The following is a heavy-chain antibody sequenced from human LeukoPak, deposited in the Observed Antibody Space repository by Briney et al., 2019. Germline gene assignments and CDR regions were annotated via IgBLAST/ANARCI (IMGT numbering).Heavy chain of an antibody. CDR3: ARVGYSYVITDWSRTGLGAYATKHSHPMDV. J-gene: IGHJ6*03. Sequence: PAETLSLTCAVYSVSFSDYYWSWIRQPPGKGLEWIGEINPGGSTNYSPSLKSRVTISVDTSKNQFSLKLSSVAAADTAAYFCARVGYSYVITDWSRTGLGAYATKHSHPMDVWDKGTTVTVSS. D-gene: IGHD5-18*01. V-gene: IGHV4-34*01. CDR2: INPGGST. CDR1: SVSFSDYY.